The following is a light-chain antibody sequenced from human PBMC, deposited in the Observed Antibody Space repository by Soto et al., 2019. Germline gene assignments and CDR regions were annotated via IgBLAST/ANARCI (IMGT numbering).Light chain of an antibody. CDR2: WAS. CDR3: QRYYRPPPA. J-gene: IGKJ1*01. CDR1: QSVLYSSNNKNY. Sequence: DIVMTQSPDSLAVSLGERATINCKSSQSVLYSSNNKNYLAWYQQKPGQPPKLHIYWASTRESGVPDRFSGSESWTDFTLTISSQQAEEVAVYSCQRYYRPPPAFGRGTKREIK. V-gene: IGKV4-1*01.